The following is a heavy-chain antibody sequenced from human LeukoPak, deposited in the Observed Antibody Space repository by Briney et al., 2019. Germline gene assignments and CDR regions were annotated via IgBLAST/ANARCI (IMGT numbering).Heavy chain of an antibody. CDR2: FDPEDGET. CDR3: ATPYCSSTSCYAEFDY. D-gene: IGHD2-2*01. CDR1: GYTLTELS. J-gene: IGHJ4*02. Sequence: GASVKVSCKVSGYTLTELSMHWVRQAPGKGLEWMGGFDPEDGETIYAQKFQGRVTMTEDTSTDTAYMELSSLRSEDTAVYYCATPYCSSTSCYAEFDYWGQGTLVTVSS. V-gene: IGHV1-24*01.